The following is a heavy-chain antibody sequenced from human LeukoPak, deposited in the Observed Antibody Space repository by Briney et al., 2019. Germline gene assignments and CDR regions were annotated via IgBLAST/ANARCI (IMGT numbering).Heavy chain of an antibody. CDR2: INPSGCCT. D-gene: IGHD6-19*01. CDR1: GYTFTGYY. J-gene: IGHJ4*02. CDR3: ARVAHGVAGD. Sequence: ASVKVSCKASGYTFTGYYMHWVRQAPGQALEWMGIINPSGCCTSYAQKFQGRDTMTKNMSKSTVYMELSSLRSEDTAVYYCARVAHGVAGDWGQGTLVTVSS. V-gene: IGHV1-46*01.